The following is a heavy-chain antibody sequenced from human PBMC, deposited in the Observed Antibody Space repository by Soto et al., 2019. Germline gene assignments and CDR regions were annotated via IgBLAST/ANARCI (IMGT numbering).Heavy chain of an antibody. CDR1: GFTFSSYA. V-gene: IGHV3-30-3*01. CDR3: ARGAYYDILTGPMGLYNWFDP. D-gene: IGHD3-9*01. CDR2: ISYDGSNK. Sequence: GGSLRLSCAASGFTFSSYAMHWVRQAPGKGLEWVAVISYDGSNKYYADSVKGRFTISRDNSKNTLYLQMNSLRAEDTAVYYCARGAYYDILTGPMGLYNWFDPWGQGTLVTVSS. J-gene: IGHJ5*02.